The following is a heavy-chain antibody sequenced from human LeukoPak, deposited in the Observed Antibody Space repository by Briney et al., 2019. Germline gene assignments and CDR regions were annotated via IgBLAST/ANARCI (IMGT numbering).Heavy chain of an antibody. D-gene: IGHD2-2*02. CDR1: GFTFSSYA. CDR2: ISRSGAST. CDR3: AKEYRYCSSTSCYTGYAAFDI. Sequence: GGSLRLSCAASGFTFSSYAMSWVRQAPGKGLEWVSAISRSGASTYYADSVKGRFTISRDNSKNTLYLQTNSLRAEDTAVYYCAKEYRYCSSTSCYTGYAAFDIWGQGTMVTVSS. J-gene: IGHJ3*02. V-gene: IGHV3-23*01.